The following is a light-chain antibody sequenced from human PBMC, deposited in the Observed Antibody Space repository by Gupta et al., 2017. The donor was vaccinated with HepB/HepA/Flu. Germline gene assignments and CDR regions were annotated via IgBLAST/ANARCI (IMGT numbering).Light chain of an antibody. Sequence: QAVVTPEPSLTVSPGGTVTLTCGPSTGAVTSGHFPYWFQQKPGQAPRTLIYDTSHKHSWTPARFSGSLLGGKAALTLSGAQPEDEAEYYCLLHYSAARGVFGGGTKLTVL. J-gene: IGLJ2*01. CDR2: DTS. CDR1: TGAVTSGHF. CDR3: LLHYSAARGV. V-gene: IGLV7-46*01.